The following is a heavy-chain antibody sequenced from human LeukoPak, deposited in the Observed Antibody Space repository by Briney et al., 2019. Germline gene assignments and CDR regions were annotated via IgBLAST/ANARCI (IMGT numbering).Heavy chain of an antibody. CDR2: INTDGSST. Sequence: GGSLRLSCAASGFTFSSHWMHWVRQVPGKGLVWVSRINTDGSSTSYADSVKGRFTISRDNAKNTLYLQMNSLSAEDTAVYYCARSAPCGGDCYLVSGYFHHWGQGTLVTVSS. V-gene: IGHV3-74*01. D-gene: IGHD2-21*02. CDR1: GFTFSSHW. J-gene: IGHJ1*01. CDR3: ARSAPCGGDCYLVSGYFHH.